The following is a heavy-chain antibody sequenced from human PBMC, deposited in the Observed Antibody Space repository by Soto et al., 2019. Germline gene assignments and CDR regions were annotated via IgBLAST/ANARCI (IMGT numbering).Heavy chain of an antibody. Sequence: EVQLVESGGGLVKPGGSLRLSCAASGFTFSSYSMNWVRQAPGKGLEWVSSISSSSSYIYYAGSVKGRFTISRDNAKNSLYLQMNGLRAEDTAVYSCARDKRGLDGSGTRGPLWGQGTLVTVSS. CDR2: ISSSSSYI. V-gene: IGHV3-21*01. CDR1: GFTFSSYS. CDR3: ARDKRGLDGSGTRGPL. D-gene: IGHD6-19*01. J-gene: IGHJ4*02.